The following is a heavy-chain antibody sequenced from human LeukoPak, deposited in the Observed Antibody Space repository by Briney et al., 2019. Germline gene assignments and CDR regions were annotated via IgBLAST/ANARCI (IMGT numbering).Heavy chain of an antibody. Sequence: PGGSLRLSCAASGFTFSSYGMHWVRQAPGKGLEWVAFIRYDGSNKYYADSVKGRFTISRDNSKNTLYLQMNSLRAEDTAVYYCAKADRTYSSPTDYWGQGTLVTVSS. CDR3: AKADRTYSSPTDY. CDR1: GFTFSSYG. D-gene: IGHD6-13*01. CDR2: IRYDGSNK. J-gene: IGHJ4*02. V-gene: IGHV3-30*02.